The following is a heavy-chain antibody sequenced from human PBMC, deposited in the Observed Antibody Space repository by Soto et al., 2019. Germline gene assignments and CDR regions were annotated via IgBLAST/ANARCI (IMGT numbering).Heavy chain of an antibody. D-gene: IGHD3-22*01. CDR1: GYTFTSYG. CDR2: ISAYNGNT. J-gene: IGHJ4*02. Sequence: ASVKVSCKASGYTFTSYGISWVRQAPGQGLEWMGWISAYNGNTNYAQKLQGRVTINPDTSKNQFSLQLNSVTPEDTALYYCASSDRSGFGFDYWGQGTLVTVSS. CDR3: ASSDRSGFGFDY. V-gene: IGHV1-18*01.